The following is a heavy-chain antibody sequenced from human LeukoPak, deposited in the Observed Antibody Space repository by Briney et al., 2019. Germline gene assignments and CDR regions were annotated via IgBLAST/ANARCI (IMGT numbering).Heavy chain of an antibody. CDR1: GFTFSNAW. Sequence: PGGSLRLSCAASGFTFSNAWMSWVRQAPGKGLDWVGRTKSKTDGGTTDYAAPVKGRFTISRDDSKNTLYLQMNSLKTEDTAVYYCTTVPRNPIGSSWYFDYWGQGTLVTVSS. D-gene: IGHD6-13*01. CDR2: TKSKTDGGTT. V-gene: IGHV3-15*01. CDR3: TTVPRNPIGSSWYFDY. J-gene: IGHJ4*02.